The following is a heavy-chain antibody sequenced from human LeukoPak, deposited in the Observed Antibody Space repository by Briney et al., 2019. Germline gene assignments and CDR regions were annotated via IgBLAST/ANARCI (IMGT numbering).Heavy chain of an antibody. CDR1: GFTVSSNY. CDR2: LQDGDRI. CDR3: AGGHFED. Sequence: GGSLRLSCAASGFTVSSNYMSWVRQAPGKGLEWVSMLQDGDRIYFGDSVKGRCTTSSDTSKNTVYFQVNGLRTDDTAVYYCAGGHFEDWSQGTPVTVSS. J-gene: IGHJ4*02. V-gene: IGHV3-53*01.